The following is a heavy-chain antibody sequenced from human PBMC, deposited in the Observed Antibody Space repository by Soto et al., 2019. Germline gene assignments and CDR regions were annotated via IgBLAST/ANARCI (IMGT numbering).Heavy chain of an antibody. D-gene: IGHD3-22*01. CDR2: IYSGGDT. CDR3: ARGGLPTLHDSSDYYLTGYFDL. CDR1: GFTVRSNY. Sequence: EVQLVETGGGLIQPGGSLRLSCAASGFTVRSNYMSWVRQAPGKGLEWVSLIYSGGDTYYADYVKGRFTISRDTTKNILYLQMGSLGGEDTAIYYCARGGLPTLHDSSDYYLTGYFDLWGRGTLVTVSS. J-gene: IGHJ2*01. V-gene: IGHV3-53*02.